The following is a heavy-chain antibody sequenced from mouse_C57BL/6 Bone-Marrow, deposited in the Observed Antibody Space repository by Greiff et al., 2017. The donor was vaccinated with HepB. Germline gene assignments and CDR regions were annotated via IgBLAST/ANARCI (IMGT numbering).Heavy chain of an antibody. J-gene: IGHJ1*03. V-gene: IGHV1-54*01. D-gene: IGHD2-3*01. Sequence: QVQLQQSGAELVRPGTSVKVSCKASGYAFTNYLIEWVKQRPGQGLEWIGVINPGSGGTNYNEKFKGKATLTADKSSSTACMQLSSLTSEDSAVYFCARGGWLLRYWYFDVWGTGTTVTVSS. CDR3: ARGGWLLRYWYFDV. CDR1: GYAFTNYL. CDR2: INPGSGGT.